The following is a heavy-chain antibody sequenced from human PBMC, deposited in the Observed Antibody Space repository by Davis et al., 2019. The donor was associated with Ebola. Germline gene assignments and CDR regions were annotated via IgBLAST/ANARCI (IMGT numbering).Heavy chain of an antibody. CDR1: GYTFTTYW. V-gene: IGHV5-51*01. D-gene: IGHD3/OR15-3a*01. CDR3: ARSLDSAGWYFDL. Sequence: GESLKISCKASGYTFTTYWIGWVRQMPGKGLQCMGIIFPSDSDTTYSPSFQGQVTISADKSISTAYLQWSSLKASDTAMYYCARSLDSAGWYFDLWGRGTLVTVSS. CDR2: IFPSDSDT. J-gene: IGHJ2*01.